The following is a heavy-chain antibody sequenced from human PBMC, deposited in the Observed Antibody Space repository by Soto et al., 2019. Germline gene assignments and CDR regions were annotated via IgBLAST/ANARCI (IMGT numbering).Heavy chain of an antibody. CDR2: IYWDDDK. CDR3: AQMGRYCSSTSCSRGWYYFDY. V-gene: IGHV2-5*02. Sequence: QITLKESGPTLVKPTQTLTLTCTFSGFSLSTSGVGVGWIRQPPGKALEWLALIYWDDDKRYSPSLKSRLTITKDTSKNQVVLTMTNMDPVDTATYYCAQMGRYCSSTSCSRGWYYFDYWGQGTLVTVSS. CDR1: GFSLSTSGVG. J-gene: IGHJ4*02. D-gene: IGHD2-2*01.